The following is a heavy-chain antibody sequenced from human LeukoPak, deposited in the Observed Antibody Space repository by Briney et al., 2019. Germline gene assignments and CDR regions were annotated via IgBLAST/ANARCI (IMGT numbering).Heavy chain of an antibody. V-gene: IGHV6-1*01. D-gene: IGHD3-22*01. J-gene: IGHJ6*03. Sequence: TSQTLSLTCAISGDSVSSNSAAWNWIRQSPSRGLEWLGRTYYRSKWYNDYAVSVKSRITINPDTSKNQFSLQLNSVTPEDTAVYYCARGYDSSGSYYYYYYMDVWGKGTTVTVSS. CDR1: GDSVSSNSAA. CDR2: TYYRSKWYN. CDR3: ARGYDSSGSYYYYYYMDV.